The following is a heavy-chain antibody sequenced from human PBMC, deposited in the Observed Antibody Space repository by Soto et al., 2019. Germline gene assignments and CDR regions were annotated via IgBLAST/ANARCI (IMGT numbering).Heavy chain of an antibody. CDR2: IIPIFGTA. J-gene: IGHJ6*02. CDR3: ARSSGYDSYYYYGMDV. V-gene: IGHV1-69*13. D-gene: IGHD5-12*01. Sequence: SVKVSCKASGGTFSSYAISWVRQAPGQGLEWMGGIIPIFGTANYAQKFQGRVTITADESTSTAYMELSSLRSEDTAVYYCARSSGYDSYYYYGMDVWGQGTTVTVSS. CDR1: GGTFSSYA.